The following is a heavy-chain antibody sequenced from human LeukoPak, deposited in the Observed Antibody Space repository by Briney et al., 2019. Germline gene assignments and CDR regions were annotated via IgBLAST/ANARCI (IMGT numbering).Heavy chain of an antibody. CDR1: GYSFTNYW. V-gene: IGHV5-51*01. CDR2: IYPGDSDT. Sequence: GESLKISCKGSGYSFTNYWLGWVRQMPGKGLEWMGIIYPGDSDTRNSPSFQGQVTISADKSISTAYLQWSSLKASDTAMYYCARHPSGRQLANFDYWGQGTLVTVSS. J-gene: IGHJ4*02. D-gene: IGHD6-13*01. CDR3: ARHPSGRQLANFDY.